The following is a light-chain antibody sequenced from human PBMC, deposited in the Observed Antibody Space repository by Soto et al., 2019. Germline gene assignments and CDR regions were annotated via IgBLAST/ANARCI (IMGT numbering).Light chain of an antibody. V-gene: IGKV3-11*01. J-gene: IGKJ4*01. CDR2: DAS. CDR1: QSVSSY. CDR3: QQRSNWPPDT. Sequence: EIVLTQSPATLSLSPGERATLSCRASQSVSSYLAWYQQKPGQAPRLLIYDASNRATGIPARFSGSGSGTDFTLTISGLEPEDFAVYYCQQRSNWPPDTFGGGTKVEIK.